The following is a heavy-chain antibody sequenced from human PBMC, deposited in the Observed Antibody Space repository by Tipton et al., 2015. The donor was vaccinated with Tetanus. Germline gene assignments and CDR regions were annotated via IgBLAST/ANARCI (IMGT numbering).Heavy chain of an antibody. CDR3: ATYDYDFWSGSLNWFDP. V-gene: IGHV4-34*01. D-gene: IGHD3-3*01. CDR2: INHSGST. CDR1: GGSFSGYY. Sequence: TLSLTCAVYGGSFSGYYWSWIRQPPGKGLEWIGEINHSGSTNYNPSLKSRVTISVDTSKNQFSLKLSSVTAAGTAVYYCATYDYDFWSGSLNWFDPWGQGTLVTVSS. J-gene: IGHJ5*02.